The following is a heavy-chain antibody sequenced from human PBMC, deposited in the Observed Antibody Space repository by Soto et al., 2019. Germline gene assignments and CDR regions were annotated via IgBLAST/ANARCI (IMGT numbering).Heavy chain of an antibody. J-gene: IGHJ5*02. CDR2: IYYSGST. CDR1: GGSISSYY. CDR3: ARAARPGMFDP. D-gene: IGHD6-6*01. Sequence: SETLSLTCTVSGGSISSYYWSWIRQPPGKGLEWIGYIYYSGSTNYNPSLKSRVTISVDTSKNQFSLKLSSVTAADTAVYYCARAARPGMFDPWGQGTLVTVSS. V-gene: IGHV4-59*01.